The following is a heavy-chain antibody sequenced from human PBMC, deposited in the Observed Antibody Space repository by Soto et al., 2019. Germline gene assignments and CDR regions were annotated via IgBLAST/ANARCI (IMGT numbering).Heavy chain of an antibody. Sequence: EASVKVSCKASGYTFTSYGISWVRQAPGQGLEWMGWISAYSGSTNYNPSLKSRVTISVDTSKNQFSLTLNSVTAADTATYYCARGGISHWAYFYYMDVWDRGTTVTVSS. CDR2: ISAYSGST. V-gene: IGHV1-18*01. D-gene: IGHD6-13*01. CDR1: GYTFTSYG. J-gene: IGHJ6*03. CDR3: ARGGISHWAYFYYMDV.